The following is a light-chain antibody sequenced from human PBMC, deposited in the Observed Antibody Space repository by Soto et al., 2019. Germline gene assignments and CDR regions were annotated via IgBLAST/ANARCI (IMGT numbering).Light chain of an antibody. CDR3: QQYGSSLLWT. Sequence: EIVLTQFPGTLFLSPGERATLSCRASQSVSSSYLAWYQQKPGQAPRLLIYGASGRATGIPDRFSGSGSGTDFTLTISRLEPEDFAVYYCQQYGSSLLWTFGQGTKVDIK. V-gene: IGKV3-20*01. CDR1: QSVSSSY. CDR2: GAS. J-gene: IGKJ1*01.